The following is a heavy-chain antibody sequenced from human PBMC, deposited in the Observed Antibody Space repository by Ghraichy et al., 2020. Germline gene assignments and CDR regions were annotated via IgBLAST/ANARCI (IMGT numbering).Heavy chain of an antibody. CDR3: AKEGGRLGEGAFDV. CDR1: EFIFDGYP. CDR2: LGADGRST. J-gene: IGHJ3*01. V-gene: IGHV3-23*01. Sequence: GGSLRLSCAVSEFIFDGYPMTWVRQAPGQGLEWVSTLGADGRSTFYADSVKGRFTISRDKSKRTMYLQMNSLRADDTAVYYCAKEGGRLGEGAFDVWGQGTKVTVSS. D-gene: IGHD3-10*01.